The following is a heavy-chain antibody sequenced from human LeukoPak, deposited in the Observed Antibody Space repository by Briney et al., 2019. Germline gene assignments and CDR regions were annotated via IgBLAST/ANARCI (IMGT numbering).Heavy chain of an antibody. CDR2: ISGSSYYI. J-gene: IGHJ4*02. D-gene: IGHD3-9*01. V-gene: IGHV3-21*01. Sequence: GGSLRLSCAASGFTFSSYSMNWVRQAPGKGLEWVSSISGSSYYIYYADSVKGRFTISRDNAKNTLYLQMNSLRAEDTAVYYCARAPRDFDWLLYFDYWGQGTLVTVSS. CDR1: GFTFSSYS. CDR3: ARAPRDFDWLLYFDY.